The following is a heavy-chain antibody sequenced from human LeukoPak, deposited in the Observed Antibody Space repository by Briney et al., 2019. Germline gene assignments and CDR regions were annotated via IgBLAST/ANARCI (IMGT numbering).Heavy chain of an antibody. D-gene: IGHD6-13*01. CDR2: INPNSGGT. Sequence: GASVKVSCKASGYTFTGYYMHWVRQAPGQGLEWMGWINPNSGGTNYAQKFQGRVTMTRDTSISTAYMELSRLRSDDTAVYYCAREVVAAAGTGNWFDPWGQGTLVTVSS. J-gene: IGHJ5*02. V-gene: IGHV1-2*02. CDR1: GYTFTGYY. CDR3: AREVVAAAGTGNWFDP.